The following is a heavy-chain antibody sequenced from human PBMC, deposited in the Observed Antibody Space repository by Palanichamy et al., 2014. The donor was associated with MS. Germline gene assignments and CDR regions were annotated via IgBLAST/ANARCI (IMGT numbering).Heavy chain of an antibody. V-gene: IGHV3-33*01. CDR3: ARARYCPGGTCHSSVEYFQE. CDR1: GFTFSSYD. D-gene: IGHD2-15*01. CDR2: IWYDGRRT. Sequence: QVQLVESGGGVVQPGRSVRLSCAASGFTFSSYDMHWVRQAPGKGLEWVAVIWYDGRRTDYGDSVKGRFTISRDNSKNTLYLEMDSLRAQDTAVYYCARARYCPGGTCHSSVEYFQEWGQGTLVPVS. J-gene: IGHJ1*01.